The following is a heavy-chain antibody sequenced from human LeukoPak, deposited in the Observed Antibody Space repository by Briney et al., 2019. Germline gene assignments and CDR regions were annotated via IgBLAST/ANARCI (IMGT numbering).Heavy chain of an antibody. J-gene: IGHJ4*02. CDR1: GGSFSGYY. V-gene: IGHV4-34*01. Sequence: SETLSLTCAVYGGSFSGYYWSLIRQPPGKGLEWIGEINHSGSTNYNPSLKSRVTISVDTSKNQFSLKLSSVTAADTAVYYCARGRIAAAGTGGSTWFDYWGQGTLVTVSS. CDR3: ARGRIAAAGTGGSTWFDY. CDR2: INHSGST. D-gene: IGHD6-13*01.